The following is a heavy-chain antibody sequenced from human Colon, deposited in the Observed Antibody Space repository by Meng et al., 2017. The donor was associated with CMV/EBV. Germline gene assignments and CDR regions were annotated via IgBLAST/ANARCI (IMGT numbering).Heavy chain of an antibody. D-gene: IGHD4-11*01. CDR3: AVGNTVTFNWFDP. J-gene: IGHJ5*02. Sequence: GESLKISCAASGFNFSNYWMSWVRQAPGKGLEWVANIKYDGSETHYVDSLKGRITISRDNAKNSLFLQINSLRPEDTAVYYCAVGNTVTFNWFDPWGQGTLVTVSS. V-gene: IGHV3-7*03. CDR1: GFNFSNYW. CDR2: IKYDGSET.